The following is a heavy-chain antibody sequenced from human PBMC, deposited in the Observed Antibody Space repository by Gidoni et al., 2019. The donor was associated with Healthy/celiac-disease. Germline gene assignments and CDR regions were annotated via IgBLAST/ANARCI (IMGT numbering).Heavy chain of an antibody. D-gene: IGHD3-10*01. CDR3: ARDRGYGMDV. CDR1: VFTFSSYD. Sequence: EVQLVESGGGLVQPRGSLRLSCAASVFTFSSYDMHWVRQATGKGLEWVSAMGTAGDTYYPGSVKGRFTISRENAKNSLDLQMNSLRAGDTAVYYCARDRGYGMDVWGQGTTVTVSS. CDR2: MGTAGDT. J-gene: IGHJ6*02. V-gene: IGHV3-13*04.